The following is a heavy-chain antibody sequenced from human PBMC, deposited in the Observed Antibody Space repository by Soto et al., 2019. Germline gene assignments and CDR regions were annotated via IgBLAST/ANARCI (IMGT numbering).Heavy chain of an antibody. CDR3: AKARGIQLHYFDY. V-gene: IGHV3-30*18. CDR2: ISYEGCNK. CDR1: GFTFSSDG. J-gene: IGHJ4*01. D-gene: IGHD5-18*01. Sequence: PGGSLRLSCEASGFTFSSDGMHWVRQVPGKGLEWVAFISYEGCNKYYADSVKGRFIISRDNAKNTLYLQMNTLRAEDTAMYYCAKARGIQLHYFDYCGDRTLIT.